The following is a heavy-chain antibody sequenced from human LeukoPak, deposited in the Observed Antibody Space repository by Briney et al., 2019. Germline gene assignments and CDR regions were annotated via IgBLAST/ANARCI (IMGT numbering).Heavy chain of an antibody. CDR3: AKGVLTTVTPWGY. CDR1: GFAFSSNA. D-gene: IGHD4-17*01. Sequence: GGSLGLSCAASGFAFSSNAMSWVRQAPGKGLEWVSAIRGSGGDTYYADSVKGRFTISRDNFKNTLCLQMNSLRAEDTAVYYCAKGVLTTVTPWGYWGQGTLVTVSS. V-gene: IGHV3-23*01. J-gene: IGHJ4*02. CDR2: IRGSGGDT.